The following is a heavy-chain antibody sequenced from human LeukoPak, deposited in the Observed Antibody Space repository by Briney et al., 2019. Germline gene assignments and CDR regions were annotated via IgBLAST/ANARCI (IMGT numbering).Heavy chain of an antibody. CDR2: ISAYNGNT. CDR3: ARADYRKAGCFDY. Sequence: ASVKVSRKASVYTFTRYGFSWVRQAPGHGLEWMGWISAYNGNTNYAQKLQARVTMTKDTSPGTDYMELRSLSSDDPAVYYCARADYRKAGCFDYWGQGTLVTVSS. CDR1: VYTFTRYG. V-gene: IGHV1-18*01. J-gene: IGHJ4*02. D-gene: IGHD3-16*02.